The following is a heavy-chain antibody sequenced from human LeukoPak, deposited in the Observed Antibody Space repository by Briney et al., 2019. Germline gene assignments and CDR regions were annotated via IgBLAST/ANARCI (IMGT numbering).Heavy chain of an antibody. Sequence: GGSLRLSCTASGFPVSSNYMTWVRQAPGKGLEWVSGITGSGGSTYFADSVKGRFTISRDNSKNTLYLQMNSLRAEDTAVYYCTGGGWSTDAFDIWGQGTMVTVSS. CDR1: GFPVSSNY. CDR3: TGGGWSTDAFDI. CDR2: ITGSGGST. V-gene: IGHV3-23*01. D-gene: IGHD6-19*01. J-gene: IGHJ3*02.